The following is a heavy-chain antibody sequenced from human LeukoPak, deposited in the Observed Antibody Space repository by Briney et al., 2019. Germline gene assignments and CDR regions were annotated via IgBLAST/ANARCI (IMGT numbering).Heavy chain of an antibody. D-gene: IGHD3-22*01. CDR2: IDIGGTPI. V-gene: IGHV3-48*03. J-gene: IGHJ3*02. Sequence: GSLRLSCAASGFSFSDYEMNWVRQAPGKGLEWVSYIDIGGTPIYYADSVKGRLTISRDDAKNSVFLQMNSLRAEDTAVYYCARESRDYDSTTNDAFDIWGQGTMVTVSS. CDR3: ARESRDYDSTTNDAFDI. CDR1: GFSFSDYE.